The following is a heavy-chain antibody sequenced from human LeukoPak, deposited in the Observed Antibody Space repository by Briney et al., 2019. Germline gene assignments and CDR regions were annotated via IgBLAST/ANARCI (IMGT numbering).Heavy chain of an antibody. D-gene: IGHD3-10*01. Sequence: PGGSLRLSCAAPGLTVISNYMSWVRQAPGKGLEWVSIINSDGSTYYAYSVKGRFTISRDHSKNTVYVQMNSLRTEDTAVYYCARKADYYGSGGPTDYWGQGTLVTVSS. V-gene: IGHV3-66*01. J-gene: IGHJ4*02. CDR3: ARKADYYGSGGPTDY. CDR2: INSDGST. CDR1: GLTVISNY.